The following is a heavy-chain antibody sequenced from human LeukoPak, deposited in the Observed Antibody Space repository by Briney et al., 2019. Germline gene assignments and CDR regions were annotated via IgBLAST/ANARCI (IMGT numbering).Heavy chain of an antibody. CDR1: GFTFSSYS. J-gene: IGHJ5*02. V-gene: IGHV3-21*01. CDR2: ISSSSSYI. Sequence: GGSLRLSCATSGFTFSSYSMNWVRQAPGEGLEWVSSISSSSSYIYYADSVKGRFTISRDNAKNSLYLQMDSLRAEDTAVYYCARDFPETTWGQGTLVTVSS. CDR3: ARDFPETT.